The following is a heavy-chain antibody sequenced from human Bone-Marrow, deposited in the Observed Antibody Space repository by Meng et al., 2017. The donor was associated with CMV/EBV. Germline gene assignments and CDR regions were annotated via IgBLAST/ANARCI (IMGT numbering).Heavy chain of an antibody. V-gene: IGHV4-39*07. Sequence: SETLSLTCNVSGGSISSSSYYWGWIRQPPGKGLEWIGSIYYSGSTYYNPSLKSRVTISVDTSKNQFSLKLSSVTAADTAVYYCARDASYCSSTSCYMGRYNWFDPWGQGTLVTVSS. CDR3: ARDASYCSSTSCYMGRYNWFDP. CDR2: IYYSGST. D-gene: IGHD2-2*02. J-gene: IGHJ5*02. CDR1: GGSISSSSYY.